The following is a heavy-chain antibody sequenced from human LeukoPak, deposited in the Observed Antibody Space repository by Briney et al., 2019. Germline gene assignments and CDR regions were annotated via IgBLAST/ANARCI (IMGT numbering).Heavy chain of an antibody. J-gene: IGHJ4*02. D-gene: IGHD5-18*01. Sequence: SETLSLTCTVSGGSISSSSYYWGWIRQPPGKGLEWIGSIYYSGSTYHNPSLKSRVTISVDTSKNQFSLKLSSVTAADTAVYYCATEPVDTAMVRDYYFDYWGQGTLVTVSS. V-gene: IGHV4-39*07. CDR3: ATEPVDTAMVRDYYFDY. CDR1: GGSISSSSYY. CDR2: IYYSGST.